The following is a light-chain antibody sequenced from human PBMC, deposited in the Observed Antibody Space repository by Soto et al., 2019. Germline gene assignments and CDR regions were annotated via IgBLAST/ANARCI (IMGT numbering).Light chain of an antibody. CDR3: MQPLQTPGT. J-gene: IGKJ1*01. CDR1: QSLLHTNGNTY. V-gene: IGKV2-28*01. Sequence: DIVMTQSPLSLPVTPGEAASISCRSSQSLLHTNGNTYLDWYVQKPGQSPQLLIYLGSNRASGAPDRFSGSGSGTDFTLKISRVEAEDVGVYYCMQPLQTPGTLGQGTKVDIK. CDR2: LGS.